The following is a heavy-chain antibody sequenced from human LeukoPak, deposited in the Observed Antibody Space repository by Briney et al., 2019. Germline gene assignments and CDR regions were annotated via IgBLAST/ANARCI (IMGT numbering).Heavy chain of an antibody. CDR1: GGSISNSNYY. Sequence: SETLSLTCTVSGGSISNSNYYWGWIRQPPGKGLEWIGSIFYTGSADYTPSLKSRVTISVDTSKNQFSLKLNSVTAADTAVYYCARSGYDFDYWGQGTLVTVSS. J-gene: IGHJ4*02. CDR2: IFYTGSA. CDR3: ARSGYDFDY. V-gene: IGHV4-39*01. D-gene: IGHD5-12*01.